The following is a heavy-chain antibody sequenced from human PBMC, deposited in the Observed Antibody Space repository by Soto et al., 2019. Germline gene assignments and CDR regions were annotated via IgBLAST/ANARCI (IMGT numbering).Heavy chain of an antibody. V-gene: IGHV5-10-1*01. CDR1: GYSFAGYW. CDR2: IDPSDSQT. Sequence: EESPNTSCKGSGYSFAGYWITWVLQKPGKGLECMGRIDPSDSQTYYSPSFRGHVTISVTKSITTVFLQWSSLRASDTAMYYCARQIYDSDTGPNFKYYFDSWGQGTPVTVSS. D-gene: IGHD3-22*01. J-gene: IGHJ4*02. CDR3: ARQIYDSDTGPNFKYYFDS.